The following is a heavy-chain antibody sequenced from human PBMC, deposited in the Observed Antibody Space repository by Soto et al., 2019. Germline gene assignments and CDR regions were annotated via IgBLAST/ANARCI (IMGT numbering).Heavy chain of an antibody. J-gene: IGHJ1*01. D-gene: IGHD6-6*01. Sequence: QVQLQESGPGLVKPSETLSLTCTVSGDSISSGDYYWNWIRQPPGKGLEWIGYIYNTGSTDFNPSLQRRATISVDTSKNQFSLKLTSVTAADTAVYYCARGVPAGHWGQGTLVTVSS. CDR1: GDSISSGDYY. V-gene: IGHV4-30-4*01. CDR2: IYNTGST. CDR3: ARGVPAGH.